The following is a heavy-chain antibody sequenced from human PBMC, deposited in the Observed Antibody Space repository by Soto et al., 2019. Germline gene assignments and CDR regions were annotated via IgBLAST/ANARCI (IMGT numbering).Heavy chain of an antibody. CDR2: IYWDDDK. Sequence: SGPTLVNPTQTLTLTFTFSGFSPNTRGMGVGWIRQPPGKALEWLALIYWDDDKRYSTSLKSRLTITKDTSKNQVVVTMTNMDPVDTAVYYCTTDSMVRWLLLFVYWGQGTLVTVSS. CDR3: TTDSMVRWLLLFVY. V-gene: IGHV2-5*02. CDR1: GFSPNTRGMG. J-gene: IGHJ4*02. D-gene: IGHD1-26*01.